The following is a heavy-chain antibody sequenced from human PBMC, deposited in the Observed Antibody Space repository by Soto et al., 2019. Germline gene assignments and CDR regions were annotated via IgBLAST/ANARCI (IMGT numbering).Heavy chain of an antibody. Sequence: PAASVKVSCKASGGTFSSYAISWVRQAPGQGLEWMGGIIPIFGTANYAQKFQGRVTITADESTSTAYMELSSLRSEDTAVYYCARGDCSSTSCYTGVDTAMVNDYYYGMDVWGQGTTVTVSS. J-gene: IGHJ6*02. CDR3: ARGDCSSTSCYTGVDTAMVNDYYYGMDV. V-gene: IGHV1-69*13. CDR1: GGTFSSYA. D-gene: IGHD2-2*02. CDR2: IIPIFGTA.